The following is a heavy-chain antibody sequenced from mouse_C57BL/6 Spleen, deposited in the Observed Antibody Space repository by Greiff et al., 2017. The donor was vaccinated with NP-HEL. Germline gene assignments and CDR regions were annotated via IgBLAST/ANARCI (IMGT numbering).Heavy chain of an antibody. D-gene: IGHD1-1*01. CDR1: GFNITDYY. Sequence: VQLQQSGAELVKPGASVKLSCTASGFNITDYYMHWVKQRTEQGLEWIGRIDPEDGETKYAPKFQGKATITADTSSNTAYLQLSSLTSEDTAVYYCAYVRDLYAMDYWGQGTSVTVSS. J-gene: IGHJ4*01. CDR2: IDPEDGET. V-gene: IGHV14-2*01. CDR3: AYVRDLYAMDY.